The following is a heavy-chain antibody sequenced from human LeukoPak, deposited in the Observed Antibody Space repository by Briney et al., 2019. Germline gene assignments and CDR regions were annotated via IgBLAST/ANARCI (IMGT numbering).Heavy chain of an antibody. CDR2: ISGSGGST. D-gene: IGHD3-10*01. Sequence: PGGSLRLSCAAAGFTFSSYAMSWVRQAPGKGLEWVSAISGSGGSTYYADSVKGRFTISRDNSKNTLYLQMNSLRAEDTAVYYCAKSLWFGELYMGEYYFDYWGQGTLVTVSS. J-gene: IGHJ4*02. CDR1: GFTFSSYA. CDR3: AKSLWFGELYMGEYYFDY. V-gene: IGHV3-23*01.